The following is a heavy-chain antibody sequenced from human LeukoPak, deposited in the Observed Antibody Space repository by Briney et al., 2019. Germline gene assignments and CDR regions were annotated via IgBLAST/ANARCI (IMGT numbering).Heavy chain of an antibody. CDR2: IYYSGST. J-gene: IGHJ4*02. CDR1: GGSISSSSYY. CDR3: ASPLHYYDSSGYYSTFDY. D-gene: IGHD3-22*01. Sequence: ETLSLTCTVSGGSISSSSYYWGWIRQPPGKGLEWIGSIYYSGSTYYNPSLKSRVTISVDTFKNQFSLKLSSVTAADTAVYYCASPLHYYDSSGYYSTFDYWGQGTLVTVSS. V-gene: IGHV4-39*01.